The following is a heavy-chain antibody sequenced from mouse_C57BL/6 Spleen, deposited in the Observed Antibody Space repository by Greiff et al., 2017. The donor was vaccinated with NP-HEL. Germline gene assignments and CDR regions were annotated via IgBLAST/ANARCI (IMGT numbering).Heavy chain of an antibody. CDR2: IYPSNGGT. V-gene: IGHV1-53*01. D-gene: IGHD2-4*01. J-gene: IGHJ2*01. Sequence: QVQLQQPGTELVKPGASVKLSCKASGYTFTSYWMHWVKQRPGQGLEWIGNIYPSNGGTNYNEKFKSKATLTVDKSSSTAYMQLSSLTSEDSAVYYCARERVYYDPFDYWGQGTTLTVSS. CDR3: ARERVYYDPFDY. CDR1: GYTFTSYW.